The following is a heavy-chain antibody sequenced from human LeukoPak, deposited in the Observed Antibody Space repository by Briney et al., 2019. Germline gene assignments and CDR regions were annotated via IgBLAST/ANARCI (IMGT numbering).Heavy chain of an antibody. Sequence: PGRSLRLSCAASGFSFSDYAMHWVRQAPGNGLEWVTVISFDGSAKYYSDSVKGRFTISGDNSKNTLYLQMNSLRVEDTAVYYCARTFWDKSNGYDYFFDYWGQGSLVTVSS. CDR3: ARTFWDKSNGYDYFFDY. D-gene: IGHD5-12*01. CDR1: GFSFSDYA. V-gene: IGHV3-30*04. J-gene: IGHJ4*02. CDR2: ISFDGSAK.